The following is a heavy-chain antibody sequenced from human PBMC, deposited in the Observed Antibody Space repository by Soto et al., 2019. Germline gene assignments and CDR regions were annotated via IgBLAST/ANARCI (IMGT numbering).Heavy chain of an antibody. CDR2: IDPDGRVG. CDR1: GLRFSTYW. CDR3: AGWGEHDANV. Sequence: EGQLLGSGGGLVQPGGSLRLSCVASGLRFSTYWMNWVRQPPGMGLEWVANIDPDGRVGTYVDSVKGRFTKSRDSAMNSVYLQMNSLRADDTAMYFCAGWGEHDANVWGQGILVTVSA. D-gene: IGHD7-27*01. J-gene: IGHJ4*02. V-gene: IGHV3-7*03.